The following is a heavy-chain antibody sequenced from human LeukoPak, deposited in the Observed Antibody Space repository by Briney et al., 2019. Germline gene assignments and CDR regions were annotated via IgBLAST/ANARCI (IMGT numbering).Heavy chain of an antibody. CDR2: IYTGGST. J-gene: IGHJ6*02. Sequence: SETLSLTCTVSGGSISSYYWSWIRQPAGKGLEWIGRIYTGGSTNYNPSLKSRVTMSVDPSQNQFSLKLSYVTAADTAVYYCARVSSGGSQRITYYYYGMDVWGQGTTVTVSS. CDR1: GGSISSYY. D-gene: IGHD6-19*01. V-gene: IGHV4-4*07. CDR3: ARVSSGGSQRITYYYYGMDV.